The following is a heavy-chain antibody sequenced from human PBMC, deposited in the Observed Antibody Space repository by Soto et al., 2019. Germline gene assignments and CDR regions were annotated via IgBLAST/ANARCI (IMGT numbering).Heavy chain of an antibody. J-gene: IGHJ4*02. CDR1: GGSFSGYY. CDR2: INHSGST. CDR3: ANTSVFGPGRGLHF. D-gene: IGHD3-10*01. Sequence: QVQLQQWGAGLLKPSETLSLTCAVYGGSFSGYYWSWIRQPPGKGLEWIGEINHSGSTNYNPSLTRLVTISVNTSKNLFPLMLMSVTAAASAIYDCANTSVFGPGRGLHFWRQGTLVTAS. V-gene: IGHV4-34*01.